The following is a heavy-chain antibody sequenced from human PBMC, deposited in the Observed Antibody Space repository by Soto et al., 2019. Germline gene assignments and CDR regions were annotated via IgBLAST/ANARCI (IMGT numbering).Heavy chain of an antibody. CDR1: GGSISSYY. CDR2: IYYSGST. J-gene: IGHJ6*02. Sequence: SETLSLTCTVSGGSISSYYWSWIRQPPGKGLEWIGYIYYSGSTNYNPSLKSRVTISVDTSKNQFSLKLSSVTAADTAVYYCARDRRIAARFGYYYYGMDVRGQGTTVTVSS. CDR3: ARDRRIAARFGYYYYGMDV. D-gene: IGHD6-6*01. V-gene: IGHV4-59*01.